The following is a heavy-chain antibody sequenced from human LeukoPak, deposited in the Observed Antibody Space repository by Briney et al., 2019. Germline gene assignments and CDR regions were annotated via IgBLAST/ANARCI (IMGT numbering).Heavy chain of an antibody. V-gene: IGHV1-69*13. CDR1: GGRLSTYA. J-gene: IGHJ4*02. CDR2: IIPIFGTT. Sequence: SVKVSCKASGGRLSTYALAWVRQAPGRGLEWVGGIIPIFGTTRYAQNLQDRVTIIADESTNTAYMELSSMRSDDTAVYYCARVIGVTCDYFDSWGQGTLVTVSS. CDR3: ARVIGVTCDYFDS. D-gene: IGHD2-15*01.